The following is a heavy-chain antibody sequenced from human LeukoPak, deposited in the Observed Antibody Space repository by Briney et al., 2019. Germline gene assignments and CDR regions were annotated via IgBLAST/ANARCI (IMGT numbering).Heavy chain of an antibody. J-gene: IGHJ6*04. CDR1: GFNFNNYN. CDR3: AELGITMIGGV. CDR2: ITLSSSSI. Sequence: HPGGSLRLSCAASGFNFNNYNMNWVRQAPGKGLEWVSYITLSSSSIYYADSVKGRFTISRDNAKNSLYLQMNSLRAEDTAVYYCAELGITMIGGVWGKGTTVTISS. D-gene: IGHD3-10*02. V-gene: IGHV3-48*01.